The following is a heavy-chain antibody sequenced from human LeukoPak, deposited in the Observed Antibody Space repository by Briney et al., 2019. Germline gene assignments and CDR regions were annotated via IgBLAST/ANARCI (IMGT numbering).Heavy chain of an antibody. CDR2: IYYSGST. CDR1: GGSISSYY. V-gene: IGHV4-59*01. Sequence: PSETLSLTCTVPGGSISSYYWSWIRQPPGKGLEWIGYIYYSGSTNYNPSLKSRVTISVDTSKNQFSLKLSSVTAADTAVYYCARELPYYDFWSGYRPGYFDLWGRGTLVTVSS. CDR3: ARELPYYDFWSGYRPGYFDL. J-gene: IGHJ2*01. D-gene: IGHD3-3*01.